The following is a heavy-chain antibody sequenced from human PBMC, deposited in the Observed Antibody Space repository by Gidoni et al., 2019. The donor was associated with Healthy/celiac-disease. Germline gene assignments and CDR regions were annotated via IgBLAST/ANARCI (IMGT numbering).Heavy chain of an antibody. V-gene: IGHV3-48*03. Sequence: EVQLVESGGGLVQPGGSLRLSCAASGFTFSSYEMNWVRQAPGKGLEWVSYISSSGSTIYYADSVKGRFTISRDNAKNSLYLQMNSLRAEDTAVYYCARLASGVIAAAGTCDYWGQGTLVTVSS. J-gene: IGHJ4*02. D-gene: IGHD6-13*01. CDR1: GFTFSSYE. CDR2: ISSSGSTI. CDR3: ARLASGVIAAAGTCDY.